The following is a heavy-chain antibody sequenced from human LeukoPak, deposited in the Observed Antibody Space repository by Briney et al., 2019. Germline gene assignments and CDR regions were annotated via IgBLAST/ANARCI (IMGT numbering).Heavy chain of an antibody. CDR3: ARSPIVGATLFDY. V-gene: IGHV4-31*03. D-gene: IGHD1-26*01. CDR2: IYYSGST. CDR1: GGSISSGGYY. J-gene: IGHJ4*02. Sequence: ASETLSLTCTVSGGSISSGGYYWSWIRQHPGKGLEWIGYIYYSGSTYYNPSLKSRVTISVDTSKSQFSLKLSSVTAADTAVYYCARSPIVGATLFDYWGQGTPVTVSS.